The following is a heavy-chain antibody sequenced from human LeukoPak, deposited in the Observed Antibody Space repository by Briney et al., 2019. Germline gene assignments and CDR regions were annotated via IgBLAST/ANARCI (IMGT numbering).Heavy chain of an antibody. V-gene: IGHV3-30*04. J-gene: IGHJ6*02. D-gene: IGHD1-26*01. CDR1: GFTFSYYA. CDR2: ISNDESNK. CDR3: ARDIGSTKGVSRYGMDV. Sequence: GGSLRLSCAASGFTFSYYAIHWVRQASGKGLEWVAIISNDESNKYYADSVKGRFTISRDNSKNTLYLQMNSLIPEDTAVYYCARDIGSTKGVSRYGMDVWGQGTTVTVSS.